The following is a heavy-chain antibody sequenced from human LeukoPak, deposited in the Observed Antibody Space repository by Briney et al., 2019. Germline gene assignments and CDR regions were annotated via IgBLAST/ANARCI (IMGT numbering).Heavy chain of an antibody. CDR2: INPSGGST. CDR1: GYTLTSYY. V-gene: IGHV1-46*01. CDR3: ARGELLGLFDY. J-gene: IGHJ4*02. D-gene: IGHD3-10*01. Sequence: ASVKVSCKASGYTLTSYYMHWVRQAPGQGLEWMGIINPSGGSTSYAQKFQGRVTMTRDTSTSTAYMELSSLRSEDTAVYYCARGELLGLFDYWGQGTLVTVSS.